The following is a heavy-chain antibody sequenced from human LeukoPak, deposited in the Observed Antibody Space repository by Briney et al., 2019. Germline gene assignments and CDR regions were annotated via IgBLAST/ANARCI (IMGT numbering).Heavy chain of an antibody. V-gene: IGHV3-11*06. Sequence: GGSLRLSCAASGFTFSDYYMSWIRQAPGKGLEWVSYISSSCYTNYADSVKGRFTISRDNAKNSLYLQMNSLRAEDTAVYYCARAGQQLVLGYFDYWGQGTLVTVSS. J-gene: IGHJ4*02. CDR1: GFTFSDYY. D-gene: IGHD6-13*01. CDR2: ISSSCYT. CDR3: ARAGQQLVLGYFDY.